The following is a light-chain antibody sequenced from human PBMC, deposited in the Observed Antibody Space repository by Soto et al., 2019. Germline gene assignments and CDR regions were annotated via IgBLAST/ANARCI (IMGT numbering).Light chain of an antibody. CDR3: QSYDSSLGDRI. CDR1: NSNIGAGYD. J-gene: IGLJ2*01. CDR2: GNS. Sequence: QSVLTQPPSVSGAPEQSVTISCTGSNSNIGAGYDVHWYQQPPGTAPKLLIHGNSYRPSGVPDRFSGSKSGTSASLAITGLQADDEADYYCQSYDSSLGDRIFGGGTKVTVL. V-gene: IGLV1-40*01.